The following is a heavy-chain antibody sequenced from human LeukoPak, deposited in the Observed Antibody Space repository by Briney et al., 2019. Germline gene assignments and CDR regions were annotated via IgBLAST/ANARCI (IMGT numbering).Heavy chain of an antibody. V-gene: IGHV4-30-2*01. D-gene: IGHD2-2*02. CDR3: ARERSGVVVPAAIQRIGNWFDP. CDR2: IYHSGST. Sequence: PSQTLSLTCTVSGGSISSGGYYWSWIRQPPGKGLEWIGYIYHSGSTYYNPSLKSRVTISVDRSKNQFSLKLSSVTAADTAVYYCARERSGVVVPAAIQRIGNWFDPWGQGTLVTVSS. CDR1: GGSISSGGYY. J-gene: IGHJ5*02.